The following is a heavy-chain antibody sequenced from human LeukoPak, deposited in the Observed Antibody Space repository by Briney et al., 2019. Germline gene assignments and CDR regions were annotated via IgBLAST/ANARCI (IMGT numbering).Heavy chain of an antibody. V-gene: IGHV4-31*03. J-gene: IGHJ4*02. D-gene: IGHD6-19*01. CDR3: ARDCGYGSGCFDY. CDR1: GGSISSGGYN. CDR2: IYYSGST. Sequence: SETLSLTCTVSGGSISSGGYNWSWIRQHPGKGLEWIGYIYYSGSTYYNPSLKSRVTISVDTSKNQFSLKLSSVTAADTAVYYCARDCGYGSGCFDYWGQGTLVTVSS.